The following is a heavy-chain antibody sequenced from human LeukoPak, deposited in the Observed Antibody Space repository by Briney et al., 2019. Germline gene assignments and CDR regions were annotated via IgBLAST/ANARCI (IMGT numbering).Heavy chain of an antibody. V-gene: IGHV4-39*07. CDR2: IYYSGST. D-gene: IGHD1-26*01. J-gene: IGHJ4*02. Sequence: SETLSLTCTVSGGSISSSSYYWGWIRQPPGKGLEWIGSIYYSGSTYYNPSLKSRVTISVDTSKNQFSLKLSSVTAADTAVYYCARDLRGSYDYWGQGTLVTVSS. CDR1: GGSISSSSYY. CDR3: ARDLRGSYDY.